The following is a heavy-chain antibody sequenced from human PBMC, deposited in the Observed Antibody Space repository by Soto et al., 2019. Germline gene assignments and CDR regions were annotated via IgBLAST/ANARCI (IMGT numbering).Heavy chain of an antibody. J-gene: IGHJ5*02. CDR3: ARGKSPMVRGVIEYNWFDP. V-gene: IGHV1-8*01. Sequence: SSVKVSCKASGYTFTSYDINWVRQATGQGLEWMGWMNPNSGNTGYAQKFQGRVTMTRNTSISTAYMELSSLRSEDTAVYYCARGKSPMVRGVIEYNWFDPWGQGTLVTVSS. D-gene: IGHD3-10*01. CDR1: GYTFTSYD. CDR2: MNPNSGNT.